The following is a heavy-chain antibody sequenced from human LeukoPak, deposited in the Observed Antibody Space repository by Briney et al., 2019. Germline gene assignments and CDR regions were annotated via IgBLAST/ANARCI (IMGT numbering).Heavy chain of an antibody. V-gene: IGHV1-69*04. D-gene: IGHD6-13*01. CDR2: ISAYNGNT. CDR3: ARVVGLTGYSSSWYSGYYYYMDV. J-gene: IGHJ6*03. Sequence: AASVKVSCKASGGTFSSYAISWVRQAPGQGLEWMGWISAYNGNTNYAQKFQDRVTITADKSTSTAYMELSSLRSEDTAVYYCARVVGLTGYSSSWYSGYYYYMDVWGKGTTVTVSS. CDR1: GGTFSSYA.